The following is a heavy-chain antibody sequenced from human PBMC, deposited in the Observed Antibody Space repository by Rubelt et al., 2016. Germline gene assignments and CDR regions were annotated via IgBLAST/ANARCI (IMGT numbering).Heavy chain of an antibody. V-gene: IGHV1-8*01. J-gene: IGHJ4*02. CDR3: ARGPPASYSSGPPDY. D-gene: IGHD6-25*01. CDR2: MNPNSGNT. Sequence: INWVRQATGQGLEWMGWMNPNSGNTGYAQKFQGRVTMTRNTSISTAYMELSSLRSEETAVYYCARGPPASYSSGPPDYWGQGTLVTVSS.